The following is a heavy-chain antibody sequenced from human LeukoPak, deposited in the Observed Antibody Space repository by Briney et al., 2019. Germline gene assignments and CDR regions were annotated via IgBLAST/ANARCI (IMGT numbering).Heavy chain of an antibody. V-gene: IGHV4-30-4*01. CDR2: IYYSGST. CDR1: GGSISSGDYY. Sequence: PSETLSLTCTVSGGSISSGDYYWSWIRQPPGKGLEWIGYIYYSGSTYYNPSLKSRVTILVDKSKNQFSLNLTSVTAADTAVYYCARGPVAFDIWGQGTMVTVSS. CDR3: ARGPVAFDI. J-gene: IGHJ3*02.